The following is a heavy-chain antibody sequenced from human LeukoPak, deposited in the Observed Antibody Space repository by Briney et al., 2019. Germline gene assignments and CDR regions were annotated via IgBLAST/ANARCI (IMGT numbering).Heavy chain of an antibody. J-gene: IGHJ4*02. Sequence: GGSLRLPCAASGFTFSSYWMTWVRQAPGKGLEWVATIKHDGSEDYYVDSVKGRFTISRDNAKSSMWLQMSSLRAEDTAVYYCGRDQTPFYWGQGSLVTVSS. CDR3: GRDQTPFY. D-gene: IGHD2-15*01. CDR1: GFTFSSYW. CDR2: IKHDGSED. V-gene: IGHV3-7*01.